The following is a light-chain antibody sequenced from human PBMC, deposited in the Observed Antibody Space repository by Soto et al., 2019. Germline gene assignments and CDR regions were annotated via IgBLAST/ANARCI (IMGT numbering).Light chain of an antibody. J-gene: IGKJ5*01. CDR3: QQRTNWPSST. V-gene: IGKV3-11*01. CDR1: QSANSY. Sequence: EIVLTQSPATLSLSPGERATLSCRASQSANSYLAWYQQKPGQAPRLLISDASNRATGIPGRFSVSGSVTDFTLTISSLEPEDFAIYYCQQRTNWPSSTFGQGTRLEIK. CDR2: DAS.